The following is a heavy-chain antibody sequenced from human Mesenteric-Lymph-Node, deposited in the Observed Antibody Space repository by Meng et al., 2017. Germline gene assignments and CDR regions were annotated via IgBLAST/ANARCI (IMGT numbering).Heavy chain of an antibody. D-gene: IGHD5-12*01. J-gene: IGHJ3*02. V-gene: IGHV4-30-4*01. CDR2: IYYSGST. CDR1: GCSISSGDYY. CDR3: ARDSGYAGIDI. Sequence: QVQLQDSCPGPVNPSQTLSLTCTVSGCSISSGDYYWSWIRQPPGKALEWIGYIYYSGSTYFNPSLKSRVTISVDTSKNQFSLKLSSVTAADTAVYYCARDSGYAGIDIWGQGTMVTVSS.